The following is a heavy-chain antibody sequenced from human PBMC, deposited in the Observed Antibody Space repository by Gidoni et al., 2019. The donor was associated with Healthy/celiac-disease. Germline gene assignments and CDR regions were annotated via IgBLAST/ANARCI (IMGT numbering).Heavy chain of an antibody. CDR1: GFTFSSYA. CDR3: AKVTSSGYYYYWYFDL. J-gene: IGHJ2*01. Sequence: EVQLLESGGGLVQPGGSLRLSCAASGFTFSSYAMSWVRQAPGKGLEWVSAISGSGGSTYYADSVKGRFTISRDNSKNTLYLQMNSLRAEDTAVYYCAKVTSSGYYYYWYFDLWGRGTLVTVSS. CDR2: ISGSGGST. D-gene: IGHD3-22*01. V-gene: IGHV3-23*01.